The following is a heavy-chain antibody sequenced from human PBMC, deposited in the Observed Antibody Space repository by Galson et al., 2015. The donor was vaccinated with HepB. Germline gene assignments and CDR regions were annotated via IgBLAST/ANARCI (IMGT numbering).Heavy chain of an antibody. J-gene: IGHJ4*02. Sequence: SVKVSCKASGYTFTSYSISWVRQAPGQGPEWMAWISAYNGHTNYAQKFQGRVTVTTDTSTSTVYMELRSLRADDTAVYYCGRGGDGGYALDCLGQGTLVTVSS. CDR2: ISAYNGHT. CDR3: GRGGDGGYALDC. D-gene: IGHD2-2*01. CDR1: GYTFTSYS. V-gene: IGHV1-18*04.